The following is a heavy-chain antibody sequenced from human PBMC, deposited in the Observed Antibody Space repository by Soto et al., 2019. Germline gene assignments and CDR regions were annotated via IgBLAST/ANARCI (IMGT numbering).Heavy chain of an antibody. Sequence: GGSVNRACKASGGRLSGYAMSSVRQSPGQGLEWMGGIIPIFGTANYAHKFQGRVTITADTSLVTAYMELTSLRPDDKALYYCARITWGRDHYYGMDVWGQGTTVTVSS. J-gene: IGHJ6*02. CDR3: ARITWGRDHYYGMDV. D-gene: IGHD1-26*01. CDR2: IIPIFGTA. V-gene: IGHV1-69*06. CDR1: GGRLSGYA.